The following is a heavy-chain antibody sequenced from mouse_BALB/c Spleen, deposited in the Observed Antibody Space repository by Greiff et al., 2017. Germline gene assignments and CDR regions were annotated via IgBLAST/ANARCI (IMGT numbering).Heavy chain of an antibody. CDR1: GFNIKDYY. CDR2: IDPENGNT. V-gene: IGHV14-1*02. CDR3: ALYYYGSSYWYFDV. J-gene: IGHJ1*01. D-gene: IGHD1-1*01. Sequence: VHVKQSGAELVRPGALVKLSCKASGFNIKDYYMHWVKQRPEQGLEWIGWIDPENGNTISDPKFQGKASITADTSSNTAYLQLSSLTSEDTAVYYCALYYYGSSYWYFDVWGAGTTVTVSS.